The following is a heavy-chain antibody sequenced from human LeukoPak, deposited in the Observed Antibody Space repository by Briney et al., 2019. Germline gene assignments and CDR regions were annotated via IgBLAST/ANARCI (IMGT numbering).Heavy chain of an antibody. CDR3: ARELGYCSSTSCYCLVY. CDR2: IYPSDSYN. J-gene: IGHJ4*02. D-gene: IGHD2-2*01. Sequence: GGSLRISCEESGYSFTSYRISWVRQMPGKGLEWRARIYPSDSYNNYSPSYQGHVTISADKSISTAYLQWSSLKASDNAMYYCARELGYCSSTSCYCLVYWGQGTLVSVSS. CDR1: GYSFTSYR. V-gene: IGHV5-10-1*01.